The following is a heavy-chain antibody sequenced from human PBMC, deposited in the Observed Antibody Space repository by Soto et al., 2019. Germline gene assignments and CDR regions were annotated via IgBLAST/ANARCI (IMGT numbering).Heavy chain of an antibody. J-gene: IGHJ6*02. Sequence: GASVKVSCKASGYTFTGYYIHWVRQAPGQGLEWMGWINPNSGGTNYAQKFQGWVTMTRDTSISTAYMELSRLRSDDTAVYYCARVPIAARPDYYYYGMDVWGQGTKVTAP. V-gene: IGHV1-2*04. CDR3: ARVPIAARPDYYYYGMDV. D-gene: IGHD6-6*01. CDR2: INPNSGGT. CDR1: GYTFTGYY.